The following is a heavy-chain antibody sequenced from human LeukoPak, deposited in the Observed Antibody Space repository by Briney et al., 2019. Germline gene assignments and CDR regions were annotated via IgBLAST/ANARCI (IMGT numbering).Heavy chain of an antibody. V-gene: IGHV3-30*18. D-gene: IGHD2-2*01. CDR1: GFTFSSYG. J-gene: IGHJ6*02. CDR2: ISYDGSNK. CDR3: AKSQTSSYYYYGMDV. Sequence: GASLRLSCAASGFTFSSYGMHWVRQAPGKGLEWVAVISYDGSNKYYADSVKGRFTISRDNSKNTLYLQMNSLRAEDTAVYYCAKSQTSSYYYYGMDVWGQGTTVTVSS.